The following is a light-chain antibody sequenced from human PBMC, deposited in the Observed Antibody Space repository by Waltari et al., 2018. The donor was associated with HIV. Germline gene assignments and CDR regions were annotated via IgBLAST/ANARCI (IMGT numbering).Light chain of an antibody. CDR1: NIGSQS. V-gene: IGLV3-21*04. CDR2: DS. J-gene: IGLJ1*01. CDR3: QVWDSSSEHYV. Sequence: SYVLTQPPSVSVAPGGTATITCGGNNIGSQSVHWYQQKPGQAPLIVIYDSARPSGIPERLSGSNSGNTATLTISRVEAGDEADYYCQVWDSSSEHYVFGTGTKVTVL.